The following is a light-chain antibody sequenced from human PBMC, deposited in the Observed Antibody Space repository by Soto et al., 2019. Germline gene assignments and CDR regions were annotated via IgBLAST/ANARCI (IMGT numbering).Light chain of an antibody. CDR3: SSYTSDSTDV. Sequence: QSALTQPASVSGSPGQSITISCTGTSSDVGGYNYVSWYQQNPGKAPKLMIYDVSNRPSGVSNRFSGSKSGNTASLTISGLQAEDEADYYCSSYTSDSTDVFGTGTKVTVL. J-gene: IGLJ1*01. CDR2: DVS. CDR1: SSDVGGYNY. V-gene: IGLV2-14*01.